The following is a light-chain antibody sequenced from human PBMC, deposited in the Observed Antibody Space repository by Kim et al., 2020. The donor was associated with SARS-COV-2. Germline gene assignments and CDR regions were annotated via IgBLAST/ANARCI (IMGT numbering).Light chain of an antibody. J-gene: IGLJ2*01. CDR2: EDN. CDR3: QSYDSNNHVV. CDR1: SDSIASNY. V-gene: IGLV6-57*04. Sequence: NFMLTQPHSVSESPGKTVTISCTRSSDSIASNYVQWYHQRPGSAPTTVIYEDNLRPSGFPDRFSGSIDSSSNSASLTISGLKTEDEADYYCQSYDSNNHVVFGGGTQLTVL.